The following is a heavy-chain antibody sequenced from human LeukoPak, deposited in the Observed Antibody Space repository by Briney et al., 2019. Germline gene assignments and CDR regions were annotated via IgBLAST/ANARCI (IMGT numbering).Heavy chain of an antibody. D-gene: IGHD2-2*01. J-gene: IGHJ3*02. Sequence: SGPTLVKPTQTLTLTCTFSGFSLSTGGVGVGWIRQPPGQALEWLALNYWDDDKRYTPSLKSRLTLPKDTSKNQVVLTMPNMDPVDTATYYCAHREGYCSSTSCHDAFDIWGQGTMVTVSS. CDR2: NYWDDDK. V-gene: IGHV2-5*02. CDR3: AHREGYCSSTSCHDAFDI. CDR1: GFSLSTGGVG.